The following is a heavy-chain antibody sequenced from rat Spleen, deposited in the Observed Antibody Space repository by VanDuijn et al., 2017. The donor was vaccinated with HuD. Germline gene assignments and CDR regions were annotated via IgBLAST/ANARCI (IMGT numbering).Heavy chain of an antibody. CDR3: ARGGIAAIDY. Sequence: QVQLQQSGAELAKPGSSVKISCKASGYTFTSYAMHWIKQTTGQALEWTGDIAPGSGGTNYNEKFKGKATLTVDKSSSTAFMQLSSLTPDDSAVYYCARGGIAAIDYWGQGVMVTVSS. D-gene: IGHD1-2*01. CDR1: GYTFTSYA. CDR2: IAPGSGGT. V-gene: IGHV1-43*01. J-gene: IGHJ2*01.